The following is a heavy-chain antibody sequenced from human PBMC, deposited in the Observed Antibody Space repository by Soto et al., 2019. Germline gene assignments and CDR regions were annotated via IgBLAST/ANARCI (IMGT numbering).Heavy chain of an antibody. J-gene: IGHJ6*03. CDR3: AKDGSYYCSGGSCYSGYYYYYMDV. CDR1: GFTFSSYA. D-gene: IGHD2-15*01. CDR2: ISGSGGST. V-gene: IGHV3-23*01. Sequence: GGSLRLSCAASGFTFSSYAMSWVRQAPGKGLEWVSAISGSGGSTYHADSVKGRFTISRDNSKNTLYLQMNSLRAEDTAVYYCAKDGSYYCSGGSCYSGYYYYYMDVWGKGTTVTVSS.